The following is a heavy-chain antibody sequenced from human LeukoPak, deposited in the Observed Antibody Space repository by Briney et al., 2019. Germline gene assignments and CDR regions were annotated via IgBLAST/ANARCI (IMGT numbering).Heavy chain of an antibody. CDR3: ARAAAGRAYYHYGMDV. Sequence: GGSLRLSCAAFGFTVRSDDMNWVRQAPGKGLEWVSILDSDGSPSYADSVKGRFTISRDNSKNTLDLQMNSLRAEDTAVYYCARAAAGRAYYHYGMDVWGQGTTVTVSS. V-gene: IGHV3-53*01. CDR2: LDSDGSP. J-gene: IGHJ6*02. CDR1: GFTVRSDD. D-gene: IGHD6-13*01.